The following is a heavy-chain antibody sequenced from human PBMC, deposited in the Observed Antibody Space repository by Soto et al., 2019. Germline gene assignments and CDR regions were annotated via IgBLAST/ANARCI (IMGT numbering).Heavy chain of an antibody. CDR3: ARGELLLWFGELLDYYGMDV. V-gene: IGHV4-34*01. CDR1: GGSFSGYY. J-gene: IGHJ6*02. CDR2: INHSGST. Sequence: PSETLSLTCAVYGGSFSGYYWSWIRQPPGKGLEWIGEINHSGSTNYNPSLKSRATISVDTSKDQFSLKLSSVTAADTAVYYCARGELLLWFGELLDYYGMDVWGQGTTVTVSS. D-gene: IGHD3-10*01.